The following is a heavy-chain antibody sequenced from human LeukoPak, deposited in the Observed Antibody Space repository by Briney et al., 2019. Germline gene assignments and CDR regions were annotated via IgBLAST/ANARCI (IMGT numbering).Heavy chain of an antibody. D-gene: IGHD1-26*01. V-gene: IGHV3-23*01. CDR3: ARGRSVGATRSFDY. CDR1: GFTFSSYA. CDR2: ISGSGGST. Sequence: GGSLRLSCAASGFTFSSYAMSWVRQAPGKGLEWVSAISGSGGSTYYTDSVKGRFTISRDNSKDTLHLQMNSLRAEDTAVYYCARGRSVGATRSFDYWGQGTLVTVSS. J-gene: IGHJ4*02.